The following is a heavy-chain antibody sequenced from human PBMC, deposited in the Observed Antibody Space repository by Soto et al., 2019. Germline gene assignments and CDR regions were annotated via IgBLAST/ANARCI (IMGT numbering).Heavy chain of an antibody. J-gene: IGHJ4*02. V-gene: IGHV4-30-4*01. D-gene: IGHD3-10*01. CDR2: IYYSGST. Sequence: PSETLSLTCTVSGGSISSGDYYWSWIRQPPGKGLEWIGYIYYSGSTYYNPSLKSRVTISVDTSKNQFSLKLSSVTAADTAVYYCARRIGKPNPYYYGSGSRYYFDYWGQGTLVTVSS. CDR3: ARRIGKPNPYYYGSGSRYYFDY. CDR1: GGSISSGDYY.